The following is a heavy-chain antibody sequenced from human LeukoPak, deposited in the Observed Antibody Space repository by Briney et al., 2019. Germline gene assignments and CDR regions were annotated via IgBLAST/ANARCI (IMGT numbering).Heavy chain of an antibody. D-gene: IGHD3-22*01. CDR3: ARHPFHRVVTYYYDSSGFYYFDY. J-gene: IGHJ4*02. V-gene: IGHV4-34*01. CDR1: GGSFSGYY. Sequence: SETLSLTCAVYGGSFSGYYWSWIRQPPGKGLEWIGEINHSGSTNYNPSLKSRVTISVDTSKNQFSLKLSSVTAADTAVYYCARHPFHRVVTYYYDSSGFYYFDYWGQGTLVTVSS. CDR2: INHSGST.